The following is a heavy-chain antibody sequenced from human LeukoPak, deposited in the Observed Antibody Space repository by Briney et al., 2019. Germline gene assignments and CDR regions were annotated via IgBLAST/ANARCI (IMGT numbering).Heavy chain of an antibody. J-gene: IGHJ6*02. D-gene: IGHD2-2*01. CDR1: TFTFSNYL. V-gene: IGHV3-7*01. Sequence: GGSLRLSCAASTFTFSNYLMSWVRQAPGKGLEWVTNINQNGSEKYYADSVKGRFTFSRDNAKNSLYLQMNCLRAEDTAVYYCARAQSGHCSSTSCYDYGMDVWGQGTTVTVSS. CDR2: INQNGSEK. CDR3: ARAQSGHCSSTSCYDYGMDV.